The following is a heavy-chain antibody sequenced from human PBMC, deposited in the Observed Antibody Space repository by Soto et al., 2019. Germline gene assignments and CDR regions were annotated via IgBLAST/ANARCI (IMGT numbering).Heavy chain of an antibody. Sequence: EVQLLESGGGLVQPGGSLRLSCAASGFTFSSYAMRWVGRPPGKGLEWVSPISGSGGSTYYADSVKGRVTVPRDPSKNTRHLQIVRRRAEDTAGSNCARRGSGSYYAYWGQGTLVTVSS. CDR2: ISGSGGST. CDR3: ARRGSGSYYAY. V-gene: IGHV3-23*01. D-gene: IGHD1-26*01. J-gene: IGHJ4*02. CDR1: GFTFSSYA.